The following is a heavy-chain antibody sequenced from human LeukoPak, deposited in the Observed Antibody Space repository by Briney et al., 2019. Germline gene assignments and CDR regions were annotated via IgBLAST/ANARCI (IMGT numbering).Heavy chain of an antibody. D-gene: IGHD6-19*01. J-gene: IGHJ4*02. CDR3: ARHAAIGGSGWYGFDY. CDR1: GGSISSYY. Sequence: SETLSLTCTVSGGSISSYYWSWIRQPPGKGLEWIGYIYYSGSTNYNPSLKSRVTISVDTFKNQFSLKLSSVTAADTAVYYCARHAAIGGSGWYGFDYWGQGTLVTVSS. CDR2: IYYSGST. V-gene: IGHV4-59*08.